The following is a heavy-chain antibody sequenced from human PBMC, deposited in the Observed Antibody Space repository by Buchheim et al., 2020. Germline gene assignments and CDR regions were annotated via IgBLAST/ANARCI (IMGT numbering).Heavy chain of an antibody. CDR2: IWYDGSNK. CDR1: GFTFSSYG. CDR3: ARDRRDGYSLVAYNWYFAL. Sequence: QVQLVESGGGVVQPGRSLRLSCAASGFTFSSYGMHWVRQAPGKGLEWVAVIWYDGSNKYYADSVKGRFTISRDNSKNTLYLQMNSLRAEDTAVYYCARDRRDGYSLVAYNWYFALWGRGTL. V-gene: IGHV3-33*01. J-gene: IGHJ2*01. D-gene: IGHD5-24*01.